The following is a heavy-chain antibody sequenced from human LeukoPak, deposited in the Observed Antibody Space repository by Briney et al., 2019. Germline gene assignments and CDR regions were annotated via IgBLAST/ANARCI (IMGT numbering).Heavy chain of an antibody. Sequence: ASVKVSCKASGCTFTSYYMHWVRQAPGQGLEWMGIINPSGGSTSYAQKFQGRVTMTRDTSTSTVYMELSSLRSEDTAVYYCARDLSSSSYYYYYYGMDVWGQGTTVTVSS. D-gene: IGHD6-6*01. CDR2: INPSGGST. J-gene: IGHJ6*02. CDR3: ARDLSSSSYYYYYYGMDV. CDR1: GCTFTSYY. V-gene: IGHV1-46*01.